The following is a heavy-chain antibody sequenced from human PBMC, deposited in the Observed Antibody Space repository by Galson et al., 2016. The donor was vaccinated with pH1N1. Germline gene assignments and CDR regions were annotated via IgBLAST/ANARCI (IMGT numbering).Heavy chain of an antibody. CDR2: ISTSSGTT. CDR1: GFTFGDYA. Sequence: SLRLSCAASGFTFGDYAMGWVRQAPGKGLEYVSSISTSSGTTYYGDSVRGRFTISRDNSKNTLYLQMNSLRVEDTAVYYCARDRYYYDSSGYFVNWFDPWGQGTLVTVSS. D-gene: IGHD3-22*01. V-gene: IGHV3-23*01. CDR3: ARDRYYYDSSGYFVNWFDP. J-gene: IGHJ5*02.